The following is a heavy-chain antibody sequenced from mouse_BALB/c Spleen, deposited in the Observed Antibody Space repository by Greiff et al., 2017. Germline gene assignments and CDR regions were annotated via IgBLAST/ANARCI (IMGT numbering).Heavy chain of an antibody. J-gene: IGHJ2*01. D-gene: IGHD1-1*01. V-gene: IGHV5-9-3*01. CDR1: GFTFSSYA. Sequence: EVQGVESGGGLVKPGGSLKLSCAASGFTFSSYAMSWVRQTPEKRLEWVATISSGGSYTDYPASVKGRFTISRDTAKNTLYLQMSSLRSEDTAMYYCARKGFPFYGSALAYFAYWGQGTTLTVSA. CDR2: ISSGGSYT. CDR3: ARKGFPFYGSALAYFAY.